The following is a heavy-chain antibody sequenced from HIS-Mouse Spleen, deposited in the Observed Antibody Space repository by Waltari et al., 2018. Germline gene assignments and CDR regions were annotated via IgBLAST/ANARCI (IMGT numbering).Heavy chain of an antibody. Sequence: QVQLVQSGAEVKKTGASVKVSCKASGYTFTSYDINGVRQATGQGLEWMGWMNPNSGNTGYAQKFQGRVTMTRNTSISTAYMELSSLRSEDTAVYYCARGHDYSNYFDYWGQGTLVTVSS. CDR1: GYTFTSYD. D-gene: IGHD4-4*01. CDR2: MNPNSGNT. J-gene: IGHJ4*02. V-gene: IGHV1-8*01. CDR3: ARGHDYSNYFDY.